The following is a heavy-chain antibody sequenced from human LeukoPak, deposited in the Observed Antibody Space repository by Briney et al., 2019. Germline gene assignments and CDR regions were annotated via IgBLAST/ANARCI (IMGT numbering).Heavy chain of an antibody. V-gene: IGHV1-2*02. CDR2: INPNSGGT. J-gene: IGHJ6*03. D-gene: IGHD3-10*01. Sequence: ASVKVSCKASGYTFTGYYMHWVRQAPGRGLEWMGWINPNSGGTNYAQKFQGRVTMTRDTSISTAYMELSRRRSDDTAVYYCARGDYGSGSHYSPNSYHMDVWGKGTTVTVSS. CDR3: ARGDYGSGSHYSPNSYHMDV. CDR1: GYTFTGYY.